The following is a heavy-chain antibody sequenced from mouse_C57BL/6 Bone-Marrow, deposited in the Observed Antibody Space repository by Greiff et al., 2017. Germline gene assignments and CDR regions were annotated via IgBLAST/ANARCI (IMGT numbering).Heavy chain of an antibody. CDR1: GYSFTDYN. J-gene: IGHJ2*01. Sequence: EVQLQQSGPELVKPGASVKISCKSSGYSFTDYNMNWVKQSNGKSLEWIWVINPNYGTTSYNQKFKGKATLTVDQSSSTVYMQLNGLTSEDSAVYDCARTTTVVATPDYWGKGTTLTVSS. CDR2: INPNYGTT. V-gene: IGHV1-39*01. CDR3: ARTTTVVATPDY. D-gene: IGHD1-1*01.